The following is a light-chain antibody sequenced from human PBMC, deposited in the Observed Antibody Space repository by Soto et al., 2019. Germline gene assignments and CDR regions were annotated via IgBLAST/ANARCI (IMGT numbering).Light chain of an antibody. CDR2: DAS. CDR1: QNVNNW. Sequence: DIQMTQFPSALSASVGDRVTITCRASQNVNNWLAWYQHKPGKAPQLLIYDASVLVSGVPSRFSGSGSGTEFTLVINGLQSDDFATYYCQHYNTYWTFGPGTKVEVE. CDR3: QHYNTYWT. V-gene: IGKV1-5*01. J-gene: IGKJ1*01.